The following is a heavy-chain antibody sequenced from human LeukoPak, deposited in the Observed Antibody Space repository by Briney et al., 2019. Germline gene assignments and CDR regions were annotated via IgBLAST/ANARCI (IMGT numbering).Heavy chain of an antibody. CDR3: ARDLGIVPAAMPLGMDV. CDR2: INPNSGGT. D-gene: IGHD2-2*01. Sequence: ASVKVSCKASGYTFSGYYIHWVRQAPGQGLEWMGWINPNSGGTNYAQKFQGWVTMTRDTSISTAYMELSRLRSDDTAVYYCARDLGIVPAAMPLGMDVWGQGTTVTVSS. V-gene: IGHV1-2*04. CDR1: GYTFSGYY. J-gene: IGHJ6*02.